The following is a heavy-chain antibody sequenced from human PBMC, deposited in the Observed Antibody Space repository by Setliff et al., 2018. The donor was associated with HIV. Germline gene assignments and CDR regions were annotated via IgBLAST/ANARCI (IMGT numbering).Heavy chain of an antibody. V-gene: IGHV1-69*13. CDR3: ARGGWELVSCYDY. D-gene: IGHD1-26*01. CDR2: IIPIFGTA. J-gene: IGHJ4*02. CDR1: GGTFSSYA. Sequence: SVKVSCKASGGTFSSYAISWVRQAPGQGLEWMGGIIPIFGTANYAQKFQGRATITADESTSTAYMELSSLRSEDTAVYYGARGGWELVSCYDYWGQGTLVTVSS.